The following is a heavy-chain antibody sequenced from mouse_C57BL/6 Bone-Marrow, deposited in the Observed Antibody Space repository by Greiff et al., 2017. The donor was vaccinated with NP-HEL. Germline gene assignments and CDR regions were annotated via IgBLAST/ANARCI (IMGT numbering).Heavy chain of an antibody. CDR1: GFTFSDYG. CDR2: ISSGSSTI. J-gene: IGHJ3*01. CDR3: ARPERGPFAY. Sequence: EVQLVESGGGLVKPGGSLKLSCAASGFTFSDYGMHWVRQAPEKGLEWVAYISSGSSTIYYADTVKGRFTISRDNAKNTLFLQMTSLRSEDTAMYYCARPERGPFAYWGQGTLVTVSA. V-gene: IGHV5-17*01. D-gene: IGHD4-1*01.